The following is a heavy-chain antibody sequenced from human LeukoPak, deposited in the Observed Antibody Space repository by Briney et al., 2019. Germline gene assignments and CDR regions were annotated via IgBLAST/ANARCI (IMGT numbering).Heavy chain of an antibody. CDR1: GFAFRTYA. CDR3: AKDLNYGFDS. Sequence: GGSLRLSCAASGFAFRTYAMSWVRQAPGKGLEGVSAISGSGDKTFYAESVRGRFTISRDNSKNTLYLQMNSLRAEDTAVYYCAKDLNYGFDSWGQGTLVTVSS. V-gene: IGHV3-23*01. J-gene: IGHJ4*02. D-gene: IGHD3-10*01. CDR2: ISGSGDKT.